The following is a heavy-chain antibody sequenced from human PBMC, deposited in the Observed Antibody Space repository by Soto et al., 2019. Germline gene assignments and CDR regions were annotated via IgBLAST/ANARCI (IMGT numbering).Heavy chain of an antibody. Sequence: SETLSLTCTVSGGSINTFYWSWVRQPAGKGLEWIGRIFSSGSTSFNPSLESRVATSVDTSKNHFSLNLSSVTAADMAVYYCAREGSYSAYNFAHGIQLWSFDFWGQGALVTVSS. J-gene: IGHJ4*02. CDR1: GGSINTFY. CDR3: AREGSYSAYNFAHGIQLWSFDF. CDR2: IFSSGST. V-gene: IGHV4-4*07. D-gene: IGHD5-12*01.